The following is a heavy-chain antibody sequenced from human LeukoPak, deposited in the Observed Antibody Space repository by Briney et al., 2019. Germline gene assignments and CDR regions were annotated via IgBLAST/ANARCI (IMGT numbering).Heavy chain of an antibody. Sequence: SGGSLRLSCAASGFSFTSYAVSWVRQALGKGLEWISGISGKYETTYYADSVEGRFTISSDISKNTVYLEMKSLKVEDAAVYYCAKDLYTVPGACDFWGQGAPVTVSS. CDR2: ISGKYETT. V-gene: IGHV3-23*01. D-gene: IGHD6-19*01. J-gene: IGHJ4*02. CDR1: GFSFTSYA. CDR3: AKDLYTVPGACDF.